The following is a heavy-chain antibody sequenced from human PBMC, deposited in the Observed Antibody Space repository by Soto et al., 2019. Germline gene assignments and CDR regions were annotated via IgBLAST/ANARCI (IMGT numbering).Heavy chain of an antibody. J-gene: IGHJ5*02. CDR3: ARSPYYYGSGSYYRPSNWFDP. CDR2: INPNSGGT. V-gene: IGHV1-2*02. D-gene: IGHD3-10*01. Sequence: ASVKVSCKASGYTFTGYYMHWVRQAPGQGLEWMGWINPNSGGTNYAQKFQGRVTMTRDTSISTAYMELSRLRSDDTAVYYCARSPYYYGSGSYYRPSNWFDPWGPGTLVTVS. CDR1: GYTFTGYY.